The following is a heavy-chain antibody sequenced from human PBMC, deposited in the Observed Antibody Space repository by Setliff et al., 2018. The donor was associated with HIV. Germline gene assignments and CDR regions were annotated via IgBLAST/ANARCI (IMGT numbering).Heavy chain of an antibody. J-gene: IGHJ4*02. CDR3: AGGIAVAGPYFDY. V-gene: IGHV4-59*01. Sequence: PSETLSLTCTGSGGSISSYYWSWIRQPPGKGLEWIGYIYYSGSPKNTTSLKSRVTISVDTPKNEFSLKLSSMTAADTAGYYCAGGIAVAGPYFDYWGQGTLVAVSS. CDR2: IYYSGSP. D-gene: IGHD6-19*01. CDR1: GGSISSYY.